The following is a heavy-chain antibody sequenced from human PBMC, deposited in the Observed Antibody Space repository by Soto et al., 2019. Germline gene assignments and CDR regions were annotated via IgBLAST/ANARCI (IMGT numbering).Heavy chain of an antibody. J-gene: IGHJ5*02. CDR2: IKHISDIT. V-gene: IGHV1-69*13. CDR1: ADTFGRYT. D-gene: IGHD3-22*01. Sequence: SAEVCSKTAADTFGRYTSNWVRQATGQGLGCMGGIKHISDITNYGQRFHGRVTFTADASTSTVYLELSRLRSEDRAMYSCVRDRFTIHRLFGVWFDPWGQGTLVTLSS. CDR3: VRDRFTIHRLFGVWFDP.